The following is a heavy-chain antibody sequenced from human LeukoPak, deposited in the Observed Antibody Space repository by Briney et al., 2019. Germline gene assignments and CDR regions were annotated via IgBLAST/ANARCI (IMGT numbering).Heavy chain of an antibody. J-gene: IGHJ4*02. D-gene: IGHD6-6*01. CDR3: ARGYSSSYRIDY. V-gene: IGHV3-74*01. Sequence: GGSLRLSRAASGFTFSSYWMHWVRQAPGKGLVWVSRINGDGSSTSYADSVKGRLTISRDNAKNTLYLQMNSLRAEDTAVYYCARGYSSSYRIDYWGQGTLVTVSS. CDR2: INGDGSST. CDR1: GFTFSSYW.